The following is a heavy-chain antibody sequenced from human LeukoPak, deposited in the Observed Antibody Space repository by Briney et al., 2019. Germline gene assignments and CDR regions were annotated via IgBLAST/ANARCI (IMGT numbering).Heavy chain of an antibody. V-gene: IGHV3-30*18. CDR2: ISYDGSYK. CDR1: EFTFRTCG. CDR3: AKDRYSSLYEIDY. J-gene: IGHJ4*02. Sequence: GGSLRLSCAASEFTFRTCGMHWVRQAPGKGLEWVAVISYDGSYKFYADSVKGRFTISRDNSKSTLYLQMNSLRAEDTAIYYCAKDRYSSLYEIDYWGQGTLVTVSS. D-gene: IGHD6-19*01.